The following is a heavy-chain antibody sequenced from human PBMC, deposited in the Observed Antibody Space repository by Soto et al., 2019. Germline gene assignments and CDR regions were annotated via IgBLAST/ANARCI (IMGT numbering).Heavy chain of an antibody. V-gene: IGHV1-69*01. D-gene: IGHD3-22*01. Sequence: QVQLVQSGADVKKPGSSVNVSCKASGGTFSSYAISWVRQAPGPGLEWMGGIIPIFGTATYAQKLQGRVTITADESTSTAYMELSSLRSEDTAVYYCARGDYDSRSFVRYYYYGMDVWGQGTTVTVSS. CDR3: ARGDYDSRSFVRYYYYGMDV. CDR2: IIPIFGTA. J-gene: IGHJ6*02. CDR1: GGTFSSYA.